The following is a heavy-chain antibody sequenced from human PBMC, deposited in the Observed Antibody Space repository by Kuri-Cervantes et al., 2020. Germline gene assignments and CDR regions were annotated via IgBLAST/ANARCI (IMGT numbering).Heavy chain of an antibody. V-gene: IGHV3-7*01. D-gene: IGHD3-10*01. CDR1: GFSFSNYW. J-gene: IGHJ3*02. Sequence: GGSLRLSCAASGFSFSNYWLTWVRQAPGKGLQWVANIKQDGSEKYYVDSVKGRFTISRDNAKNSLYLQMNSLRAEDTAVYYCARHFTYGSGNYYNVLFDAFDIWGQGTMVTVSS. CDR3: ARHFTYGSGNYYNVLFDAFDI. CDR2: IKQDGSEK.